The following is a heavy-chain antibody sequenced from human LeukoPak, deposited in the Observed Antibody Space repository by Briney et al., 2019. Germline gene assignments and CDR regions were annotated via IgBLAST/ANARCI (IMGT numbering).Heavy chain of an antibody. CDR1: GFTFSSYA. CDR3: ARDSPSTRDYYYYYMDV. D-gene: IGHD2-2*01. J-gene: IGHJ6*03. V-gene: IGHV3-30*01. Sequence: PGGSLRLSCAASGFTFSSYAMHWVHQAPGKGLEWVAVISYDGSNKYYADSVKGRFTISRDNSKNTLYLQMNSLRAEDTAVYYCARDSPSTRDYYYYYMDVWGKGTTVTVSS. CDR2: ISYDGSNK.